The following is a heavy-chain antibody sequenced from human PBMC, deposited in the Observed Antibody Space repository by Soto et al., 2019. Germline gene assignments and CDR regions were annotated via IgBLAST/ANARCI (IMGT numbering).Heavy chain of an antibody. CDR3: ARDYGRNGVCYGPDY. J-gene: IGHJ4*02. D-gene: IGHD2-8*01. V-gene: IGHV1-18*01. Sequence: ASVKVSCKASGYTFTTYGISWVRQAPGQGLDWMGWINTYNANTNYAQKLQGRVTVTTDTSTSTAYMELTSLRSDDTAVYYCARDYGRNGVCYGPDYWGQGTPVTVSS. CDR1: GYTFTTYG. CDR2: INTYNANT.